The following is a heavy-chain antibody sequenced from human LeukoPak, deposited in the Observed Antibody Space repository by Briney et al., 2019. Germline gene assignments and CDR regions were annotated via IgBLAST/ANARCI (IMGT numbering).Heavy chain of an antibody. J-gene: IGHJ5*02. Sequence: GGSLRLSCAASGFNLNSYMLNWVRQAPGKGLEWVSSISSTGSYIYHADSVKGRFTISRDNPGNVVYLQMDSLRAEDTAVYYCSRVAQSGPTGWFDPWGQGTLVTVSS. D-gene: IGHD1-1*01. CDR2: ISSTGSYI. CDR1: GFNLNSYM. CDR3: SRVAQSGPTGWFDP. V-gene: IGHV3-21*01.